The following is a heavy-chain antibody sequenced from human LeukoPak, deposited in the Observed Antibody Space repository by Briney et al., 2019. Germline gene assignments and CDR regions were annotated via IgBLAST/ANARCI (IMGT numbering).Heavy chain of an antibody. D-gene: IGHD2-2*01. V-gene: IGHV3-74*01. Sequence: WGSLSLSCAASGFTFSSYWMHWVRQAPGKGLVWVSRINSDGSSTSYANSVKGRFTISRDNAKHTLYLQMNSLRAEDTAVYCCARSSLLDCGSTRCPARWFDPWGQGTLVTVSS. CDR3: ARSSLLDCGSTRCPARWFDP. J-gene: IGHJ5*02. CDR2: INSDGSST. CDR1: GFTFSSYW.